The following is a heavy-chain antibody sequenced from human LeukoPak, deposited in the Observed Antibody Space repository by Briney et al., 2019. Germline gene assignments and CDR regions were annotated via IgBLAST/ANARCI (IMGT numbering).Heavy chain of an antibody. J-gene: IGHJ4*02. CDR3: AKEAPSGGWYHY. Sequence: QAGGSLRLSCAASGFTFSSYGMHWVRQAPGKGLEWVAVISYDGSNKYYADSVKGRFTISRDNSKNMLYLQMNSLRAEDTAVYYCAKEAPSGGWYHYWGQGTLVTVSS. V-gene: IGHV3-30*18. CDR1: GFTFSSYG. CDR2: ISYDGSNK. D-gene: IGHD6-19*01.